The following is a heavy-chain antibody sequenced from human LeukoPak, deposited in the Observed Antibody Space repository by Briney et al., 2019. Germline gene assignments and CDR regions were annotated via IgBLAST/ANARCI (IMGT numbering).Heavy chain of an antibody. CDR1: GYTFTGYY. J-gene: IGHJ6*03. V-gene: IGHV1-2*02. CDR3: ARDLGDTYSSRWFSYYYYYYMDL. Sequence: GASVKVSCKASGYTFTGYYMHWVRQAPGQGLEWMGWINPNSGGTNYAQKFQGRVTMTRDTSISTAYMELSRLRSDDTAVYYCARDLGDTYSSRWFSYYYYYYMDLWGKGTTVTVSS. CDR2: INPNSGGT. D-gene: IGHD6-13*01.